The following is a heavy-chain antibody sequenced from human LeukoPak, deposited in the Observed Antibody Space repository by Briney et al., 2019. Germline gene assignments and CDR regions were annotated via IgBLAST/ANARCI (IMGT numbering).Heavy chain of an antibody. D-gene: IGHD3-10*01. CDR3: ARGFTMVRGVISYFDY. Sequence: GRSLRLSCAASGFTFSSYAMHWVRQAPGKGLEWVAVISYDGSNKYYADSVKGRFTISRDNSKNTLYLQMNSLRAEDTAVYYCARGFTMVRGVISYFDYWGQGTLVTVSS. CDR2: ISYDGSNK. CDR1: GFTFSSYA. V-gene: IGHV3-30*04. J-gene: IGHJ4*02.